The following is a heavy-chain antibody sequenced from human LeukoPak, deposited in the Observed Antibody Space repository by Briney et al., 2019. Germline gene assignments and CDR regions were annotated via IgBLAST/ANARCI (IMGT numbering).Heavy chain of an antibody. D-gene: IGHD2-2*01. J-gene: IGHJ4*02. CDR2: ISGDNGST. V-gene: IGHV1-18*01. CDR1: GYTCTSYG. CDR3: AREDTRRGSRGYFDY. Sequence: ASVKVSCKASGYTCTSYGISWVRQAPGQGLEWMGWISGDNGSTNYAQKLQGRVTMTTDTSTTTAYMELRSLRSDDSAIYYCAREDTRRGSRGYFDYWGQGTLVTVSS.